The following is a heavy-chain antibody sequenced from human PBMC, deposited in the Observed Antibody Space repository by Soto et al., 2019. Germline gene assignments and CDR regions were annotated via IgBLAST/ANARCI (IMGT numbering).Heavy chain of an antibody. CDR1: GFTFSSYG. D-gene: IGHD6-13*01. J-gene: IGHJ4*02. V-gene: IGHV3-30*18. CDR2: ISYDGSNK. CDR3: AKDRGIAAAGTDY. Sequence: PGGSLRLSCAASGFTFSSYGMHWVRQAPGKGLEWVAVISYDGSNKYYADSVKGRFTISRDNSKNTLYLQMNSLRAEDTAVYYCAKDRGIAAAGTDYWGQGTLVTVSS.